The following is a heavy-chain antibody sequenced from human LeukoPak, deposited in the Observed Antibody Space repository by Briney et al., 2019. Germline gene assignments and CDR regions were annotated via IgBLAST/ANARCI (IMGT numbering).Heavy chain of an antibody. J-gene: IGHJ4*02. V-gene: IGHV4-39*07. CDR3: ARAVSIAAAIDY. D-gene: IGHD6-13*01. CDR1: GGSISSSTYY. CDR2: SYYSGSA. Sequence: SETLSLTCTVSGGSISSSTYYWGWIRQPPGKGLEWIGSSYYSGSAYYKPSLKSRVTISVNTSKNQFSLKLSSATAADTAVSYCARAVSIAAAIDYWGQGTLVTVSS.